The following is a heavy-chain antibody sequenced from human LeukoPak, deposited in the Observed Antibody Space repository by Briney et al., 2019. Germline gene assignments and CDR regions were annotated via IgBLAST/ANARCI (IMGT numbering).Heavy chain of an antibody. V-gene: IGHV4-31*03. Sequence: PSQTLSLTCTVSGGSISSGGYYWSWIRLHPGKGLEWIGYIYYSGSTYYNPSLKSRVTISVDTSKNQFSLKLSSVTAADTAVYYCARSVEMATIQTFDYWGQGTLVTVSS. D-gene: IGHD5-24*01. J-gene: IGHJ4*02. CDR1: GGSISSGGYY. CDR2: IYYSGST. CDR3: ARSVEMATIQTFDY.